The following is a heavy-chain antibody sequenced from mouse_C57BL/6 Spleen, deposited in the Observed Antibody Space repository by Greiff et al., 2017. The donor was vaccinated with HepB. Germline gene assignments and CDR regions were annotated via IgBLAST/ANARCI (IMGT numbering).Heavy chain of an antibody. CDR1: GFSFTGYY. V-gene: IGHV1-42*01. Sequence: EVQLQQSGPELVKPGASVKISCKASGFSFTGYYMNWVKQSPEKSLEWIGEINPSTGGTTYNQKFKAQATLTVDKSSSTAYMQLKSLTSEDSAVYYCARNDDGWFDYWGEGTTLTVSS. J-gene: IGHJ2*01. CDR2: INPSTGGT. CDR3: ARNDDGWFDY. D-gene: IGHD2-3*01.